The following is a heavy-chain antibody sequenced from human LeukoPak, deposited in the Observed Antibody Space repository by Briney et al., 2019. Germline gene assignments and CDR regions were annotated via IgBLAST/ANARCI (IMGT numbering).Heavy chain of an antibody. V-gene: IGHV1-2*02. CDR1: GYTFTGYY. D-gene: IGHD3-22*01. J-gene: IGHJ6*02. Sequence: PEASVKFSCKASGYTFTGYYMHWVRQAPGQGLEWMGWINPNSGGTNYAQKFQGRVTMTRDTSISTAYMELSRLRSDDTAVYYCARDLTALSRITMIVVVSYYYGMDVWGQGTTVTVSS. CDR3: ARDLTALSRITMIVVVSYYYGMDV. CDR2: INPNSGGT.